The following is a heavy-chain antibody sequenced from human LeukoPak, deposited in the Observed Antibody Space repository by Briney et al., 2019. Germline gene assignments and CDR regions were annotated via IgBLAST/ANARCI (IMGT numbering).Heavy chain of an antibody. CDR1: GGSISSGGYY. J-gene: IGHJ4*02. Sequence: SETLSLTCTVSGGSISSGGYYWSWIRQHPGKGLEWIGYIYYSGSTYYNPSLKSRVTISVDTSKNQFSLKLSSVTAADTAVYYCARTNWNYYYDSSGYLSGYFDYWGQGTLVTVSS. CDR2: IYYSGST. CDR3: ARTNWNYYYDSSGYLSGYFDY. V-gene: IGHV4-31*03. D-gene: IGHD3-22*01.